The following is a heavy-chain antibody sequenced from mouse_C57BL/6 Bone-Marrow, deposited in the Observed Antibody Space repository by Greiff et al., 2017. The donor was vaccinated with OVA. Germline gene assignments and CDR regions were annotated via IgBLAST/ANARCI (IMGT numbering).Heavy chain of an antibody. D-gene: IGHD2-1*01. Sequence: DVQLVESGGGLVQPGGSLKLSCAASGFTFSDYYMYWVRQTPEKRLEWVAYISNGGGSTYYPDTVKGRFTISRDNAKNTLYLQMSRLKSEDTAMYYCARHGGNPAYWGQGTLVTVSA. V-gene: IGHV5-12*01. J-gene: IGHJ3*01. CDR2: ISNGGGST. CDR1: GFTFSDYY. CDR3: ARHGGNPAY.